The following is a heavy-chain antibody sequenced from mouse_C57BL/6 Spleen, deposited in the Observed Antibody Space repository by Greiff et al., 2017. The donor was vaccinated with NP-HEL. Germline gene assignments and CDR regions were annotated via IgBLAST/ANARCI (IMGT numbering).Heavy chain of an antibody. D-gene: IGHD1-2*01. CDR2: ISDGGSYT. CDR3: ARDLDTTAYYYAMDY. V-gene: IGHV5-4*01. Sequence: EVQRVESGGGLVKPGGSLKLSCAASGFTFSSYAMSWVRQTPEKRLEWVATISDGGSYTYYPDNVKGRFTISRDNAKNNLYLQMSHLKSEDTAMYYCARDLDTTAYYYAMDYWGQGTSVTVSS. CDR1: GFTFSSYA. J-gene: IGHJ4*01.